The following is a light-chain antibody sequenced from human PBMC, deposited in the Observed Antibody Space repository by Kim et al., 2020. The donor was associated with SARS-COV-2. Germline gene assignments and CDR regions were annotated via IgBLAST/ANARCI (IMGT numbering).Light chain of an antibody. Sequence: SPRERATLSCRASQSVRRYDVALYQQKPGQAPRLLIYDASNRATVIPDRFTGSGSATDFSLTITRPEPEESAVYFCQQYGISLATFGQGTKVDIK. CDR2: DAS. V-gene: IGKV3-20*01. J-gene: IGKJ1*01. CDR3: QQYGISLAT. CDR1: QSVRRYD.